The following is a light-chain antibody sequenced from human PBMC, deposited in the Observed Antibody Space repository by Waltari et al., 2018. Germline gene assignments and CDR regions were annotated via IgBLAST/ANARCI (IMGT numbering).Light chain of an antibody. V-gene: IGKV3-11*01. CDR2: DAS. CDR1: QSVNYK. CDR3: QHRSSWPLT. J-gene: IGKJ4*01. Sequence: EIVLTQSPATLSLSPGDRATLSCRASQSVNYKLAWYQQKPGQAPRLLIYDASTRATGVPARFSGSGSGTDLTLSISSLEPEDFAVYYCQHRSSWPLTFGGGTKLEIK.